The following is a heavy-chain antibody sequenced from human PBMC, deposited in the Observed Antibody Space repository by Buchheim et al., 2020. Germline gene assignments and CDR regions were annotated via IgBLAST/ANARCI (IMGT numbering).Heavy chain of an antibody. Sequence: QVQLQESGPGLVKPSETLSLTCTVSGGSISSGGYSWSWIRQPPGKGLEWIGYIYHSGSTYYNPSLKSRVTISVDRSKNQFSLKLSSVTAADTAVYYCARSSLGYCTNGVCYTAYFQHWGQGTL. D-gene: IGHD2-8*01. V-gene: IGHV4-30-2*01. CDR1: GGSISSGGYS. CDR3: ARSSLGYCTNGVCYTAYFQH. J-gene: IGHJ1*01. CDR2: IYHSGST.